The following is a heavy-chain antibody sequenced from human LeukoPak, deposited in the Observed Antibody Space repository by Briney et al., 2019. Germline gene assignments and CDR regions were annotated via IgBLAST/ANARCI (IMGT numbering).Heavy chain of an antibody. Sequence: GGSLRLSCAASGFTFSSYWMSWVRQAPGKGLEWVANIKQDGSEKYYVDSVKGRFTISRDNAKNSLYLQMNSLRAEDTAVYYCATSCDYVWGSYRHGPRDWGQGTLVTVSS. J-gene: IGHJ4*02. D-gene: IGHD3-16*02. CDR1: GFTFSSYW. V-gene: IGHV3-7*01. CDR3: ATSCDYVWGSYRHGPRD. CDR2: IKQDGSEK.